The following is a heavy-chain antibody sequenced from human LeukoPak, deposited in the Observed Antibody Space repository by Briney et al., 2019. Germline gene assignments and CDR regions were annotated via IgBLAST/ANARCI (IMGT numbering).Heavy chain of an antibody. CDR3: ARGIVGATNWFDH. CDR1: GFSVSGNY. Sequence: GGSLRLSCAASGFSVSGNYMTWGRQAPGKGLEWGSVIYSGGGTYYADSVKGRFTISRDSSRNMVYLQMNSLRPEDTALYYCARGIVGATNWFDHWGQGTLVTVSS. CDR2: IYSGGGT. V-gene: IGHV3-53*01. D-gene: IGHD1-26*01. J-gene: IGHJ5*02.